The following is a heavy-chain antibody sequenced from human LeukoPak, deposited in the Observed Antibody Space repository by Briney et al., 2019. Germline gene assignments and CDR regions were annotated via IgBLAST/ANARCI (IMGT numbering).Heavy chain of an antibody. V-gene: IGHV3-30*01. J-gene: IGHJ5*02. Sequence: GGSLRLSCTASGFTFSSDAMSWVRQAPGKGLEWVAVISYDGSNKYYADSVKGRFTISRDNSKNTLYLQMNSLRAEDTAVYYCARANYVSNWFDPWGQGTLVTVSS. CDR3: ARANYVSNWFDP. CDR1: GFTFSSDA. CDR2: ISYDGSNK. D-gene: IGHD3-16*01.